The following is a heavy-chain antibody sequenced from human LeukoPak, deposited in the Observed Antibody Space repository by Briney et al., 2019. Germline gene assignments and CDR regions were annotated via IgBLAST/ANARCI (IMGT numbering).Heavy chain of an antibody. CDR3: ARHDRGVTTVLYY. J-gene: IGHJ4*02. CDR2: IYYSGST. CDR1: GGSISSSLYY. V-gene: IGHV4-39*01. D-gene: IGHD4-17*01. Sequence: PSETLSLTCTVSGGSISSSLYYWGWIRQPPGKGLEWIGSIYYSGSTYYNPSLKSRVTIFVDTSKSQFSLKLSSVTAADTAMYYCARHDRGVTTVLYYWGQGTLVTVSS.